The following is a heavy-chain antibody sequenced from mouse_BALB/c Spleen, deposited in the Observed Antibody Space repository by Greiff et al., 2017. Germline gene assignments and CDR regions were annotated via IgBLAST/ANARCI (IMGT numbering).Heavy chain of an antibody. V-gene: IGHV1-63*02. CDR2: IYPGGGYT. Sequence: QVQLQQSGAELVRPGTSVKISCKASGYTFTNYWLGWVKQRPGHGLEWIGDIYPGGGYTNYNEKFKGKATLTADTSSSTAYMQLSSLTSEDSAVYFCAREGDGSSPYYAIDYWGQGTSVTVSS. D-gene: IGHD1-1*01. CDR3: AREGDGSSPYYAIDY. CDR1: GYTFTNYW. J-gene: IGHJ4*01.